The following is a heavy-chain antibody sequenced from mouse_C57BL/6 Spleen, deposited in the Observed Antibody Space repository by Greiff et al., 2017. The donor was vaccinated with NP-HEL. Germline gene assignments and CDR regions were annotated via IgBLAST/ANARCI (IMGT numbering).Heavy chain of an antibody. Sequence: VKLQQPGAELVKPGASVKMSCKASGYTFTSYWITWVKQRPGQGLEWIGDIYPGSGSTNYNEKFKSKATLTVDTSSSTAYMQLSSLTSEDSAVYYCAISQGGYYAMDYWGQGTSVTVSS. J-gene: IGHJ4*01. CDR2: IYPGSGST. CDR1: GYTFTSYW. V-gene: IGHV1-55*01. CDR3: AISQGGYYAMDY.